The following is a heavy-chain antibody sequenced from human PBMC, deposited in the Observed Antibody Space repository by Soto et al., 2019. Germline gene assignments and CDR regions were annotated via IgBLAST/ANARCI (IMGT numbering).Heavy chain of an antibody. CDR1: GGSISSYY. Sequence: SATLSLTCTVSGGSISSYYWSWLRQPAGKGLEWIGRIYTSGSTNYNPSLKSRVTMSVDTSKNESSLKLTSVTAAGTAVYFCARATRGYGDYGYFDSWVQGTMVTVRS. D-gene: IGHD4-17*01. CDR2: IYTSGST. CDR3: ARATRGYGDYGYFDS. V-gene: IGHV4-4*07. J-gene: IGHJ4*02.